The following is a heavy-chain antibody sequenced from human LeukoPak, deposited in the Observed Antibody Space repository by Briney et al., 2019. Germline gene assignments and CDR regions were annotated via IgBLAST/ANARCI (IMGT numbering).Heavy chain of an antibody. CDR2: INPNSGGT. D-gene: IGHD4-17*01. Sequence: ASVKVSCKASGYTFTSYGTSWVRQAPGQGLEWMGWINPNSGGTNYAQKFQGRVTMTRDTSISTAYMELSRLRSDDTAVYYCARGPETTVSYYYYYYGMDVWGQGTTVTVSS. V-gene: IGHV1-2*02. CDR1: GYTFTSYG. J-gene: IGHJ6*02. CDR3: ARGPETTVSYYYYYYGMDV.